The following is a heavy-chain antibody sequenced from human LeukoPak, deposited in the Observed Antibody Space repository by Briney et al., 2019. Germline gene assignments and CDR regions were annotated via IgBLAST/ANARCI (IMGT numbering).Heavy chain of an antibody. J-gene: IGHJ4*02. V-gene: IGHV3-30*02. CDR1: GFTFSSYG. D-gene: IGHD2-2*02. Sequence: PGGSLRLSCAASGFTFSSYGMHWVRQAPGKGLEWVAFIRYDGSNKYYADSVKGRFTISRDNSKNTLYLQMNSLRAEDTAVYYCANSPRYCSSTSCYSYFDYWGQGTLVTVSS. CDR2: IRYDGSNK. CDR3: ANSPRYCSSTSCYSYFDY.